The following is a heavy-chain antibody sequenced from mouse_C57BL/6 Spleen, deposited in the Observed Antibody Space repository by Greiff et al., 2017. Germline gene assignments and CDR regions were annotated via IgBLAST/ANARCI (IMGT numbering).Heavy chain of an antibody. CDR2: ISDGGSYT. D-gene: IGHD2-5*01. J-gene: IGHJ4*01. V-gene: IGHV5-4*01. Sequence: EVQVVESGGGLVKPGGSLKLSCAASGFTFSSYAMSWVRQTPEQRLEWVATISDGGSYTYYPDNVKGRFTITTDNATNSLYLQMSHLKTEDTAMYYCAREDSNYAVDYWGQGTSVTVSS. CDR3: AREDSNYAVDY. CDR1: GFTFSSYA.